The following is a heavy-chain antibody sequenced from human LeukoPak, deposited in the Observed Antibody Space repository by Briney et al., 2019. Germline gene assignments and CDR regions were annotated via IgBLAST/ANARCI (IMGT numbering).Heavy chain of an antibody. J-gene: IGHJ4*02. CDR1: GFTFSSYA. CDR2: ISGSGGST. CDR3: AKDHGVVVVVAAQPDY. D-gene: IGHD2-15*01. V-gene: IGHV3-23*01. Sequence: GGSLRLSCAASGFTFSSYAMSWVRQAPGKGLEWVSAISGSGGSTYYADSVKGRFTISRDNSKNTMSLQMNSLRAEDTAVYYCAKDHGVVVVVAAQPDYWGQGTLVTVSS.